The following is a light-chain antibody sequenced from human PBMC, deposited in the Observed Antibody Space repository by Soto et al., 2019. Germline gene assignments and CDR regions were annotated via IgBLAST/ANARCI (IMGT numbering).Light chain of an antibody. J-gene: IGLJ1*01. CDR3: SSYTTISTYV. V-gene: IGLV2-14*01. Sequence: ALTQPASVSGSPGQSITISCTGTSRDVGGYNYVSWYQEHPGKAPKLMIYDVRNRPSGVSNRFSGSKSVNTASLTISGLQAEDEADYYCSSYTTISTYVFGTGTKVTV. CDR1: SRDVGGYNY. CDR2: DVR.